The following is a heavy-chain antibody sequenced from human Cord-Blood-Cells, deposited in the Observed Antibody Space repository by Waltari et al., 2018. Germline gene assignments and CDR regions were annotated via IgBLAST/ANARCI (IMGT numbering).Heavy chain of an antibody. J-gene: IGHJ5*02. CDR3: ARVDYSSSSRWFDP. D-gene: IGHD6-6*01. Sequence: QVQLVQSGAEVKKPGASVKVSCKASGYTLPGYYMHWVRQAPGQGLEWMGWINPNSGGTNYAQKFQGRVTMTRDTSISTAYMELSRLRSDDTAVYYCARVDYSSSSRWFDPWGQGTLVTVSS. V-gene: IGHV1-2*02. CDR2: INPNSGGT. CDR1: GYTLPGYY.